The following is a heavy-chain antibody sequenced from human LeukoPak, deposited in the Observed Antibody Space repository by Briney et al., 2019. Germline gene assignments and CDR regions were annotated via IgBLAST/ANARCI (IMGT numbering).Heavy chain of an antibody. V-gene: IGHV3-33*01. Sequence: GGSLRLSCVASGFTFSSYGMRRVRQPPDRGLEWVAVIWYDRSHIYYADSVQGRFTISRDNSKNTLYLQINSLRGEDTAVYHCARGLLRGYSGYANDVFDIWGQGTMVAVSS. D-gene: IGHD5-12*01. CDR3: ARGLLRGYSGYANDVFDI. CDR2: IWYDRSHI. CDR1: GFTFSSYG. J-gene: IGHJ3*02.